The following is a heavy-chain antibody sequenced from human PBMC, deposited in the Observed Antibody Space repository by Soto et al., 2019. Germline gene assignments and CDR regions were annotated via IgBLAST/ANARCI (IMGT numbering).Heavy chain of an antibody. Sequence: QITLKESGPTLVKPTQTLTLTCTFSGFSLSTTAEGVGWIRQPPGKALEWLALIYWDDDERYSPSLKSRLTITKDTSKNQVVLTMTNVDPVDTATYYCAHGSCSSADCYPHPDRDYWGQGILVTVSS. CDR3: AHGSCSSADCYPHPDRDY. CDR1: GFSLSTTAEG. J-gene: IGHJ4*02. V-gene: IGHV2-5*02. D-gene: IGHD2-2*01. CDR2: IYWDDDE.